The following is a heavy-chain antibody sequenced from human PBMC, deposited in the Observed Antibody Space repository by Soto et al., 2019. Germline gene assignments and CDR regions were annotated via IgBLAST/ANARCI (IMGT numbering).Heavy chain of an antibody. D-gene: IGHD3-10*01. V-gene: IGHV1-8*01. Sequence: ASVTVSCKASGYTFTSYDINWVRQATGQELEWMGWMNPNSGNTGYEQKFQGRVTMTRNTSISTAYMELSSRRSEDTAVYYWSRNLWFGELLAESRVWGQGTTVTVSS. CDR2: MNPNSGNT. J-gene: IGHJ6*02. CDR3: SRNLWFGELLAESRV. CDR1: GYTFTSYD.